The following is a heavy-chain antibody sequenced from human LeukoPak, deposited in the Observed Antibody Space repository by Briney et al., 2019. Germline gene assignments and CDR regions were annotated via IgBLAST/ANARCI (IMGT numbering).Heavy chain of an antibody. D-gene: IGHD6-19*01. CDR1: GVSFSNHY. Sequence: PGGPLRLSCTASGVSFSNHYMRGIRQAPGKGLEWVANINEDGSNKWHLGSVKGRFTVSRDNARNSLYLQMNSLRVEDTAVYYCTRVIVAVPGYFDYFDFWGQGVLVTVSS. V-gene: IGHV3-7*01. CDR3: TRVIVAVPGYFDYFDF. J-gene: IGHJ4*02. CDR2: INEDGSNK.